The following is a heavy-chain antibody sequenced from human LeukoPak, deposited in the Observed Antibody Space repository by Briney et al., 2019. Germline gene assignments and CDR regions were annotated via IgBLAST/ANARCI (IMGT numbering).Heavy chain of an antibody. Sequence: SETLSLTCTVSGYSISSGYYWSWIRQPAGKGLEWIGRIYTSGSTNYNPSLKSRVTISVDTSKNQFSLKLSSVTAADTAVYYCARGRRRIVVVITTGWFDPWGQGTLVTVSS. CDR1: GYSISSGYY. V-gene: IGHV4-61*02. J-gene: IGHJ5*02. CDR3: ARGRRRIVVVITTGWFDP. CDR2: IYTSGST. D-gene: IGHD3-22*01.